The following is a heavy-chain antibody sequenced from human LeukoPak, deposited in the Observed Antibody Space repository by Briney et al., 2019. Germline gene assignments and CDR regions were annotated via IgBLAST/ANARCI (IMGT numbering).Heavy chain of an antibody. CDR2: ISSSSSTI. D-gene: IGHD3-10*01. J-gene: IGHJ4*02. Sequence: PGGSLRLSCAASGFTFSSYSMNWVRKAPGKGLEWVSYISSSSSTIYYADSVKGRFTISRDNSKNSLYLQMTSLRVEDTAVSYCASSGMGMVRGPRGNYWGQGTLLTPSS. CDR3: ASSGMGMVRGPRGNY. V-gene: IGHV3-48*01. CDR1: GFTFSSYS.